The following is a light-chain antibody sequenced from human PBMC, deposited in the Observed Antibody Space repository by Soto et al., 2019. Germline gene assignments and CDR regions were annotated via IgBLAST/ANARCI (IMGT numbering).Light chain of an antibody. J-gene: IGKJ1*01. Sequence: GDRVTITCRASQNIRSRLAWFQQKPGKAPKLLIYDASSLESGVPQRFSGSGSGTEFTLTISSLQTDDFATYYCQQYHIYSGTFGQGTKVDIK. CDR3: QQYHIYSGT. CDR2: DAS. V-gene: IGKV1-5*01. CDR1: QNIRSR.